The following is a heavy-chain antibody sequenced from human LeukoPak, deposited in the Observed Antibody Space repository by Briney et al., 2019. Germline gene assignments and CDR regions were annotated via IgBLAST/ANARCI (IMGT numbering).Heavy chain of an antibody. V-gene: IGHV3-23*01. CDR3: AKGVVVVAATLYYFDY. J-gene: IGHJ4*02. Sequence: GGSLRLSCAASGFTFSSYAMSWVRQAPGKGLEWVSAISGSGDSTYYADSVKGRFTISRDNSKNTLNLQMNSLRAEDTAVYYCAKGVVVVAATLYYFDYWGQGTLVTVSP. CDR2: ISGSGDST. D-gene: IGHD2-15*01. CDR1: GFTFSSYA.